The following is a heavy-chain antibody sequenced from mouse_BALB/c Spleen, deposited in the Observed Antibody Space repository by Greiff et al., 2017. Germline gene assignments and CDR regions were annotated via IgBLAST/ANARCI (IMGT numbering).Heavy chain of an antibody. CDR1: GYTFSSYW. J-gene: IGHJ3*01. V-gene: IGHV1-9*01. D-gene: IGHD1-2*01. Sequence: QVHVKQSGAELMKPGASVKISCKATGYTFSSYWIEWVKQRPGHGLGWIGEILPGSGSTNYNEKFKGKATFTADTSSNTAYMQLSSLTSEDSAVYYCARVTTAKGFAYWGQGTLVTVSA. CDR2: ILPGSGST. CDR3: ARVTTAKGFAY.